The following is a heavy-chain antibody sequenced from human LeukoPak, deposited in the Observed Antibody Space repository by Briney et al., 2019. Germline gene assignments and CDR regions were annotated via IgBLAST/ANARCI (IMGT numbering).Heavy chain of an antibody. CDR1: GGSIRSSSYY. CDR2: IYYSGST. V-gene: IGHV4-39*01. J-gene: IGHJ4*02. D-gene: IGHD3-22*01. CDR3: ARNSTYYYDRSTYSYFDD. Sequence: SETLSLTCTVSGGSIRSSSYYWGWLRQPPGKGLEWIGSIYYSGSTHYNPSLKSRVTISVDTSKNQLSLKLSSVTAADTAMYYCARNSTYYYDRSTYSYFDDWGQGTLVTVSS.